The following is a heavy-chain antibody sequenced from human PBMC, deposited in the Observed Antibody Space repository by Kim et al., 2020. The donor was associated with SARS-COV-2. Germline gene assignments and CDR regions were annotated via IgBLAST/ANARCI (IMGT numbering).Heavy chain of an antibody. J-gene: IGHJ5*02. CDR3: ARVEVLWFGRGTGWFDP. Sequence: SVKVSCKASGGTFSSYAISWVRQAPGQGLEWMGGIIPIFGTANYAQKFQGRVTITADESTSTAYMELSSLRSEDTAVYYCARVEVLWFGRGTGWFDPWGQGTLVTVSS. CDR2: IIPIFGTA. V-gene: IGHV1-69*13. D-gene: IGHD3-10*01. CDR1: GGTFSSYA.